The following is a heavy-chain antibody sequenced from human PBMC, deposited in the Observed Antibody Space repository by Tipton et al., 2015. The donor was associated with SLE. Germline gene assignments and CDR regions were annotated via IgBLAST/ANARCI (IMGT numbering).Heavy chain of an antibody. CDR2: IYSGETT. CDR3: TRVPSTDWYFDL. CDR1: GFTFGSYA. J-gene: IGHJ2*01. D-gene: IGHD1-1*01. V-gene: IGHV3-23*03. Sequence: GSLRLSCAASGFTFGSYAMSWVRQAPGKGLEWVSLIYSGETTHYVDSVKGRFTISRDKSKNTVSLQMNSLRSEDTAVYYCTRVPSTDWYFDLWGRGTQVTVSS.